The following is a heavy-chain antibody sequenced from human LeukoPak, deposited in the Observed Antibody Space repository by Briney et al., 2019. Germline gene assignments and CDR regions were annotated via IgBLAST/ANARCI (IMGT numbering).Heavy chain of an antibody. CDR3: AKEAPYYYDSSGPFDY. V-gene: IGHV3-30*02. J-gene: IGHJ4*02. CDR1: GFTFSSYW. D-gene: IGHD3-22*01. Sequence: GGSLRLSCAASGFTFSSYWMSWVRQAPGRGLEWVAFIRYDGSNKYYADSVKGRFTISRDNSKNTLYLQMNSLRAEDTAVYYCAKEAPYYYDSSGPFDYWGQGTLVTVSS. CDR2: IRYDGSNK.